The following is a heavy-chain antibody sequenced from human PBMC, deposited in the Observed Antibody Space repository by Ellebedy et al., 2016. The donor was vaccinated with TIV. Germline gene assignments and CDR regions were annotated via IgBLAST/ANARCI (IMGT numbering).Heavy chain of an antibody. Sequence: SETLSLTXTVSGGSISSGGYSWSWIRQPPGKGLEWIGYIYHSGSTYYNPSLKSRVTISVDRSKNQFSLKLSSVTAADTAVYYCARAEGSDDTHAFDIWGQGTMVTVSS. J-gene: IGHJ3*02. V-gene: IGHV4-30-2*01. CDR3: ARAEGSDDTHAFDI. D-gene: IGHD3-9*01. CDR1: GGSISSGGYS. CDR2: IYHSGST.